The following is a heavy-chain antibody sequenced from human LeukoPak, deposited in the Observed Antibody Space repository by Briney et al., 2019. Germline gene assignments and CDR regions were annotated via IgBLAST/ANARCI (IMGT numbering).Heavy chain of an antibody. J-gene: IGHJ5*01. CDR3: ARELQLDDCTRINCYPPMVDP. D-gene: IGHD2-8*01. Sequence: GASVKVSCKASGYTFTDYHMHWVRQAPGQGFGWMGWINPQSGDTKYAQNLQGRGTMTRDTSISTEYMDLSSLRSDDTAVYYCARELQLDDCTRINCYPPMVDPWGQGTLVTVSS. CDR2: INPQSGDT. CDR1: GYTFTDYH. V-gene: IGHV1-2*02.